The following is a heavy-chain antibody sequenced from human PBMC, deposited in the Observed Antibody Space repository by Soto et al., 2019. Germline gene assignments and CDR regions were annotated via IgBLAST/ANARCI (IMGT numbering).Heavy chain of an antibody. CDR2: INHSGST. D-gene: IGHD3-10*01. J-gene: IGHJ4*02. Sequence: SETLSLTCAVYGGSFSGYYWSWIRQPPGKGLEWIGEINHSGSTNYNPSLKSRVTISVDTSKNQFSLKLSSVTAADTAVYYCARVGPDYYGSGSYYDLDYWGQGTLVTVSS. V-gene: IGHV4-34*01. CDR1: GGSFSGYY. CDR3: ARVGPDYYGSGSYYDLDY.